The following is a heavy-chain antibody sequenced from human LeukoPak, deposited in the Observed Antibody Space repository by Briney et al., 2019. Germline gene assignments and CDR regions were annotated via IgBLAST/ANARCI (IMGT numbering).Heavy chain of an antibody. V-gene: IGHV3-23*01. Sequence: GGSLRLSCAASGFTFTSYSMNWVRQAPGKGLEWVSTISGGGGSTYYADSVKGRFTISRDNSKNTLYPQVNSLRAEDTAVYYCAKGGKWDVTPFDYWGQGTLVTVSS. CDR1: GFTFTSYS. CDR2: ISGGGGST. J-gene: IGHJ4*02. D-gene: IGHD1-26*01. CDR3: AKGGKWDVTPFDY.